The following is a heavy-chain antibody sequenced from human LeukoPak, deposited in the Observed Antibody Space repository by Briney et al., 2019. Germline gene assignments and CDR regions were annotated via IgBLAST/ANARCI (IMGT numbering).Heavy chain of an antibody. CDR2: ISSSGSTI. CDR1: GFTFSSYE. CDR3: ASLYYGGNNFDY. J-gene: IGHJ4*02. D-gene: IGHD4-23*01. V-gene: IGHV3-48*03. Sequence: GGSLRLSCAASGFTFSSYEMNWVRQAPGKGLEWVSYISSSGSTIYYADSVKGRFTISRDNAKNSLYLQMGSLRAEDTAVYYCASLYYGGNNFDYWGQGTLVTVSS.